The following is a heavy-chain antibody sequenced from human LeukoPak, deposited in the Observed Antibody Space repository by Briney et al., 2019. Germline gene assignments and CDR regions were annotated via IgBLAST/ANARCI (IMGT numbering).Heavy chain of an antibody. D-gene: IGHD3-10*01. CDR1: GYSISSGYY. J-gene: IGHJ4*02. CDR3: ARMAGSGSSDSYYFDY. Sequence: SETLSLTCTVSGYSISSGYYWGWIRQPPGKGLEWIGSIYHSGSTYYNPSLKSRVTISVDTSKNQFSLKLSSVTAADTAVYYCARMAGSGSSDSYYFDYWGQGTLVTVSS. CDR2: IYHSGST. V-gene: IGHV4-38-2*02.